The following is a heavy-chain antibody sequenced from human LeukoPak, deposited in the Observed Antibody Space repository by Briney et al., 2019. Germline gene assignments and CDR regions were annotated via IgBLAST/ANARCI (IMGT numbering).Heavy chain of an antibody. V-gene: IGHV3-74*01. CDR3: ARGGGTYSSDY. CDR1: GFALSGSW. J-gene: IGHJ4*02. Sequence: GGSLRLSCAASGFALSGSWMHWVRQAPGKGLEWVSCINSDGSSTTYSDSVKGRLTISRDNAKNTLYLQMNSLRDADTAVYYCARGGGTYSSDYWGQGTLVTVSS. CDR2: INSDGSST. D-gene: IGHD1-26*01.